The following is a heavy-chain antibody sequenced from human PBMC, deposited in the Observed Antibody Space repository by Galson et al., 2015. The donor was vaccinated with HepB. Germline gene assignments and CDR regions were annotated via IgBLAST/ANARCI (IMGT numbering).Heavy chain of an antibody. V-gene: IGHV1-2*06. CDR3: AREAAFDI. J-gene: IGHJ3*02. CDR2: ITPDSGGT. CDR1: GYTFTGYY. Sequence: SVKVSCKASGYTFTGYYMHWVRQAPGQGLEWMGRITPDSGGTNYAQKFQGRVTMTRATSISTAYMELSSLRSDDTAVYYCAREAAFDIWGQGTMVTVSS.